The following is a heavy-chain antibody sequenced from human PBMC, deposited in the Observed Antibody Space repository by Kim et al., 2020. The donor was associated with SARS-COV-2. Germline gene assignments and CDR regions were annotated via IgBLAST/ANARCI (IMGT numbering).Heavy chain of an antibody. J-gene: IGHJ4*02. CDR3: ARGTYSSGWYNHFSIFDY. CDR1: GGSFSGYY. D-gene: IGHD6-19*01. V-gene: IGHV4-34*01. CDR2: INHSGST. Sequence: SETLSLTCAVYGGSFSGYYWSWIRQPPGKGLEWIGEINHSGSTNYNPSLKSRVTISVDTSKNQFSLKLSSVTAADTAVYYCARGTYSSGWYNHFSIFDYWGQGTLVTVSS.